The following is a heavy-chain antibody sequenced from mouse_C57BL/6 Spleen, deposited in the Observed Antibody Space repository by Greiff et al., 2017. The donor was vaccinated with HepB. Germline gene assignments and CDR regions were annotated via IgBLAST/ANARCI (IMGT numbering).Heavy chain of an antibody. Sequence: VQLQQSGPELVKPGASVKISCKASGYAFSSSWMNWVKQRPGKGLEWIGRIYPGDGDTNYNGKFKGKATLTADKSSSTAYMQLSSLSSEDSAVYFCARSRYCNYFDYGGQGTTLTVSS. CDR3: ARSRYCNYFDY. V-gene: IGHV1-82*01. CDR2: IYPGDGDT. J-gene: IGHJ2*01. D-gene: IGHD1-1*01. CDR1: GYAFSSSW.